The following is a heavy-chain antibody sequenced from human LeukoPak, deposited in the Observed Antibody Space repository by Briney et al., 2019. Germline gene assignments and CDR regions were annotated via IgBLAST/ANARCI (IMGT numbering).Heavy chain of an antibody. D-gene: IGHD3-22*01. J-gene: IGHJ4*02. V-gene: IGHV1-18*04. CDR1: GYTFTGYY. CDR2: ISAYNGNT. CDR3: AREPPFDSSGTRGDY. Sequence: GASVKVSCKASGYTFTGYYMHWVRQAPGQGLEWMGWISAYNGNTNYAQKLQGRVTMTTDTSTSTAYMELRSLRSDDTAVYYCAREPPFDSSGTRGDYWGQGTLVTVSS.